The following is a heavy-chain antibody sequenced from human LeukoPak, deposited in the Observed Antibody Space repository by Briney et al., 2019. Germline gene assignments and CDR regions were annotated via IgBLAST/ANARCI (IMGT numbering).Heavy chain of an antibody. CDR1: GGSISSYY. Sequence: SETLSLTCTVSGGSISSYYWSWIRQPPGKGLEWIGYIYYSGSTNYNPSLKSRVTISVDTSKNQFSLKLSSVTAADTAVYYCARVKRYSSSWPTGYFDYWGQGTLVTVSS. CDR3: ARVKRYSSSWPTGYFDY. D-gene: IGHD6-13*01. J-gene: IGHJ4*02. V-gene: IGHV4-59*01. CDR2: IYYSGST.